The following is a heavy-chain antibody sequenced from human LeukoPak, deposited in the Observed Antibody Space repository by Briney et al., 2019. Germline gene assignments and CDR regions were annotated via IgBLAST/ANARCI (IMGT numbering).Heavy chain of an antibody. V-gene: IGHV4-59*01. CDR1: GGSISSYY. D-gene: IGHD4-17*01. CDR3: ARTNYGDYSYYYYYYMDV. CDR2: IYYSGST. J-gene: IGHJ6*03. Sequence: SETLSLTCTVSGGSISSYYWSWIRQPPGKGLEWSGYIYYSGSTNYNPSLKSRVTISVDTSKNQFSLKLSSVTAADTAVYYCARTNYGDYSYYYYYYMDVWGKGTTVTVSS.